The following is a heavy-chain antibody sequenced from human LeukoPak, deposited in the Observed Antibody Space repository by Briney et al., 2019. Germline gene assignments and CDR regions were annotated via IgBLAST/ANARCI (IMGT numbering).Heavy chain of an antibody. J-gene: IGHJ4*02. CDR1: GGSISSYY. Sequence: SETLSLTCTVSGGSISSYYWSWIRQPPGKGLEWIGYIYYSGSTNYNPSLKSRVTISVDTSKNQFSLKLTSVTAADTAVYYYARERAVSGSYPFDYWGQGTLVTVSS. V-gene: IGHV4-59*12. CDR2: IYYSGST. D-gene: IGHD3-10*01. CDR3: ARERAVSGSYPFDY.